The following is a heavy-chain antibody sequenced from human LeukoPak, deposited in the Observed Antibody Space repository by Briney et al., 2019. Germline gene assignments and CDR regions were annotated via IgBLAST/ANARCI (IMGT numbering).Heavy chain of an antibody. D-gene: IGHD6-6*01. J-gene: IGHJ6*03. CDR2: ISAYNGNT. V-gene: IGHV1-18*01. CDR3: ARDLGIAARPNYYYMDV. CDR1: GYTFTSYG. Sequence: ASVKVSCKASGYTFTSYGISWVRQAPGQGLEWMGWISAYNGNTNYAQKLQGRVTMTTDTSTSTAYMELRSLRSDDTAVYYCARDLGIAARPNYYYMDVWGKGTTVTVSS.